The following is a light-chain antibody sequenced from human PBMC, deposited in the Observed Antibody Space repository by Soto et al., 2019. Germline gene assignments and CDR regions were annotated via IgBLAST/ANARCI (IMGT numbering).Light chain of an antibody. J-gene: IGKJ5*01. CDR3: QHSNNWSR. V-gene: IGKV3-15*01. CDR1: QNITSN. Sequence: EIVMTQSPATLSVSPGERAALSCRASQNITSNLGWYQQKPCQAPRLLSYGASTRATGIPARFSGSESRTEFPLTISGLQSDYFAVYYRQHSNNWSRFDQGTRLEIK. CDR2: GAS.